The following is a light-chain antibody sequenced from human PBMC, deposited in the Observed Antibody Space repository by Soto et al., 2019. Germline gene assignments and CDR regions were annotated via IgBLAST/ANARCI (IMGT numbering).Light chain of an antibody. CDR2: DVS. CDR3: SSYTSSSTPV. CDR1: SSDVGGYDY. V-gene: IGLV2-14*01. Sequence: QSALPQPASVSGSPGQSITISCTGTSSDVGGYDYVSWYQQHPGKDPQLMFYDVSNRTSGVSNRFSGSKSGNTASLTISGLQAEDEADDYCSSYTSSSTPVFGGGTKLTVL. J-gene: IGLJ2*01.